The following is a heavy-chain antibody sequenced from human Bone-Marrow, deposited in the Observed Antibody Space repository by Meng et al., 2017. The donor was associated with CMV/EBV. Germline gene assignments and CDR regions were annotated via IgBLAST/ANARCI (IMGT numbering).Heavy chain of an antibody. D-gene: IGHD1-26*01. CDR3: ARDQYRGGASFDY. V-gene: IGHV3-7*01. J-gene: IGHJ4*02. CDR2: IKQDGSEK. CDR1: GFTFSSYW. Sequence: GESLKISCAASGFTFSSYWMSWVRQAPGKGLEWAANIKQDGSEKYYVDSVKGRFTISRDNAKNSLYLQMNSLRAEDTAVYYCARDQYRGGASFDYWGQGTLVTVSS.